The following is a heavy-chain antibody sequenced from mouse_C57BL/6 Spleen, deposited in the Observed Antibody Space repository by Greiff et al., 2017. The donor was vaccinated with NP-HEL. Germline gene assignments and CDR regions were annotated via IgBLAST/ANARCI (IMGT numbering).Heavy chain of an antibody. V-gene: IGHV1-61*01. CDR3: ARGGSDYYGSSPWFAY. CDR1: GYTFTSYW. D-gene: IGHD1-1*01. J-gene: IGHJ3*01. CDR2: IYPSDSET. Sequence: QVQLQQPGAELVRPGSSVKLSCKASGYTFTSYWMDWVKQRPGQGLEWIGNIYPSDSETHYNQKFKDKATLTVDKSSSTAYMQLSSLTSEDSAVYYCARGGSDYYGSSPWFAYWGQGTLVTVSA.